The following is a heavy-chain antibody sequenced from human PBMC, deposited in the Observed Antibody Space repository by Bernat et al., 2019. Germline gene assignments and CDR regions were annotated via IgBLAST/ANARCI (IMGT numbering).Heavy chain of an antibody. CDR3: AKDRGGGDNRNGFFDY. D-gene: IGHD1-1*01. V-gene: IGHV3-30*18. CDR1: GFSFSSYG. J-gene: IGHJ4*02. CDR2: ISYDGTNK. Sequence: QVQLVESGGGVVQPGRSLRLSCAASGFSFSSYGMHWVRQAPGKGLEWVALISYDGTNKYYADSVKGRFTISRDTSNNTLYLQMNSLRAEDTAVFYCAKDRGGGDNRNGFFDYWGQGTLVTVSS.